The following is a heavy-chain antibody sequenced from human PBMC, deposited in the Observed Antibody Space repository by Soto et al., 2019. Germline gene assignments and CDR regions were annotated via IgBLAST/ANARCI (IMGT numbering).Heavy chain of an antibody. V-gene: IGHV2-26*01. Sequence: SGPTLVNPTETLTLTCTVSGFSLSNARMGVSSIRQPPGKALEWLAHIFSNDEKSYNTSLKTRLTISKDTSKSQVVLIMTNMDPVHTCKYERRLIAYRDMWAGCVHDY. CDR3: RLIAYRDMWAGCVHDY. D-gene: IGHD1-1*01. CDR1: GFSLSNARMG. J-gene: IGHJ4*01. CDR2: IFSNDEK.